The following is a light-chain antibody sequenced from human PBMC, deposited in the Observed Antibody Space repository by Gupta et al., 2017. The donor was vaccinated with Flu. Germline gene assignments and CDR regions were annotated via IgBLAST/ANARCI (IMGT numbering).Light chain of an antibody. CDR2: DAS. CDR1: QSVRDY. V-gene: IGKV3-11*01. Sequence: EIVLTQSPAALSLPAGERATLSCRASQSVRDYLAWYHQSPGQSPRLLIYDASNRATDVPARFNASGSETDFTLTISGLEPEDSGIYYCQQRNNWPLTFGGGTKVELK. CDR3: QQRNNWPLT. J-gene: IGKJ4*01.